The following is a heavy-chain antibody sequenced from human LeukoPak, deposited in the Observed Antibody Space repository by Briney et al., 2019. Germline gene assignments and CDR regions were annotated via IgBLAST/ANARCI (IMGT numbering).Heavy chain of an antibody. D-gene: IGHD3-10*01. V-gene: IGHV1-18*01. Sequence: ASVKVSCKASGYTFTSYGFSWGRQAPGQGLEWMGWISAYNGNTNYAQKLQSRVTMTTDTSTSTAYMGLRSLRSDDTAVYYCARGVLVRGTDYFDYWGQGTLVTVSS. CDR3: ARGVLVRGTDYFDY. J-gene: IGHJ4*02. CDR1: GYTFTSYG. CDR2: ISAYNGNT.